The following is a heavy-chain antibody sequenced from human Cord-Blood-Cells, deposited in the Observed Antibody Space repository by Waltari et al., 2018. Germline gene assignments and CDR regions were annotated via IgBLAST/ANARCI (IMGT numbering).Heavy chain of an antibody. V-gene: IGHV3-21*01. J-gene: IGHJ4*02. CDR3: ARDQYPTGDRRGHVDY. CDR1: GFPFSSYS. D-gene: IGHD7-27*01. CDR2: ISSSSSYI. Sequence: EVQLVESGGGLVKPGGSLRLSCAASGFPFSSYSMTWVRQAPGKGLEWVSSISSSSSYIYYADSVKGRFTISRDNAKNSLYLQMNSLRAEDTAVYYCARDQYPTGDRRGHVDYWGQGTLVTVSS.